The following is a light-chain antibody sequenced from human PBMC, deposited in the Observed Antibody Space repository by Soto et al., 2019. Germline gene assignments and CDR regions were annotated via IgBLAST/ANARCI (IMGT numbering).Light chain of an antibody. V-gene: IGKV3-11*01. Sequence: EIVLTQSPATLSLSPGERATLSCRASRSVSSYLAWYQQKPGQAPRLLIYDASNRATGIPARFSGSGSGTDFTLTISSLEPEDFAVYYCQQRSNWPPNFGQGTKLEIK. J-gene: IGKJ2*01. CDR3: QQRSNWPPN. CDR1: RSVSSY. CDR2: DAS.